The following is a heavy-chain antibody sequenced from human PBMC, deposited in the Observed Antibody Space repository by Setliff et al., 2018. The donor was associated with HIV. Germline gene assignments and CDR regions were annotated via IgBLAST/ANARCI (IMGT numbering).Heavy chain of an antibody. CDR1: GFTFSSYG. J-gene: IGHJ6*02. V-gene: IGHV3-33*08. CDR3: ARDDSNYRQHGMDV. CDR2: IWHDGSNE. D-gene: IGHD4-4*01. Sequence: GGSLRLSCAASGFTFSSYGMHWVRQAPGKGLEWVAVIWHDGSNEYYADSVKGRFTMSRDNSKNSLYLQMNSLRAEDMAVYYCARDDSNYRQHGMDVWGQGTTVTISS.